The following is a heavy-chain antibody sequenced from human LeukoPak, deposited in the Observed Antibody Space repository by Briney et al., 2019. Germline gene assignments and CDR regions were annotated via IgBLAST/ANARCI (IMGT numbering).Heavy chain of an antibody. V-gene: IGHV3-53*01. CDR1: GFTFSSYS. J-gene: IGHJ4*02. Sequence: PGGSLRLSCAASGFTFSSYSMNWVRQAPGKGLEWVSVIYSGGSTYYADSVKGRFTISRDNSKNTLYLQMNSLRAEDTAVYYCARFSLPRSTYYFDYWGQGTLVTVSS. CDR2: IYSGGST. CDR3: ARFSLPRSTYYFDY.